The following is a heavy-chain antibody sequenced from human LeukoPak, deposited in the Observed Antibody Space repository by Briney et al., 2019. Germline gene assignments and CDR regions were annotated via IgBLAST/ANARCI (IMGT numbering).Heavy chain of an antibody. V-gene: IGHV3-30*01. CDR1: GFTFSNYA. J-gene: IGHJ5*02. CDR2: ISDDGINK. CDR3: ARERIATTGTGWFDP. Sequence: GRCLRLSCAGSGFTFSNYAIHWVRQAPGKGPYWVAVISDDGINKYYADSVKGRFIISRDNSKYTLYLQMNSLRGEDTAVYYCARERIATTGTGWFDPWGQGTVVTVSS. D-gene: IGHD6-13*01.